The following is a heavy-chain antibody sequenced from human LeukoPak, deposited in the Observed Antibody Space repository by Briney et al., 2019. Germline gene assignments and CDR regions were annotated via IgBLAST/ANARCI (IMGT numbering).Heavy chain of an antibody. CDR3: ARMLRYYGSGSYYNTNYYYGMDV. CDR1: GSSISSYY. D-gene: IGHD3-10*01. V-gene: IGHV4-59*01. J-gene: IGHJ6*02. CDR2: IYYSGST. Sequence: SETLSLTCTVSGSSISSYYWSWIRQPPGKGLEWIGYIYYSGSTNYNPSLKSRVTISVDTSKNQFSLKLSSVTAADTAVYYCARMLRYYGSGSYYNTNYYYGMDVWGQGTTVTVSS.